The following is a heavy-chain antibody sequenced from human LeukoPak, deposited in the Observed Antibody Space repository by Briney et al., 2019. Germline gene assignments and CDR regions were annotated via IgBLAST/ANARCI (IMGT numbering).Heavy chain of an antibody. Sequence: GGSLRLSCAASGFTLGSYSMNWVRQTPGKGLEWVSYISGSSSVIYYADSMKGRFTISRDNAKNSPYLQMNSLRDEDTAVYYCARGTYYNSGSYYNRRDYFDYWGQGTLVTVSS. CDR2: ISGSSSVI. CDR1: GFTLGSYS. J-gene: IGHJ4*02. CDR3: ARGTYYNSGSYYNRRDYFDY. V-gene: IGHV3-48*02. D-gene: IGHD3-10*01.